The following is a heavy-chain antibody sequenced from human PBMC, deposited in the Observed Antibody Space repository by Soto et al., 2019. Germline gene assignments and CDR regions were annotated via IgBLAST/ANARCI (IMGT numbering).Heavy chain of an antibody. V-gene: IGHV1-2*02. Sequence: QVQLVQSGAEVKKPGASVKVSCKVSGYTFTGNYMHWMRQAPGQGPEWMGWINPRNGDTDYAQKFQGRVTITRDTPISTAYMDLSRLTSDDTAIYFCVRGGGVDVVTPTWIVFDYWGQGTLLTVSS. D-gene: IGHD2-21*02. CDR3: VRGGGVDVVTPTWIVFDY. CDR1: GYTFTGNY. J-gene: IGHJ4*02. CDR2: INPRNGDT.